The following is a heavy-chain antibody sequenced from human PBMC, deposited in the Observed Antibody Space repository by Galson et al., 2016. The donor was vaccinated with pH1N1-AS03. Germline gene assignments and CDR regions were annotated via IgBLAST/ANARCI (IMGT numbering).Heavy chain of an antibody. V-gene: IGHV3-11*01. CDR1: GFTFGDYY. CDR2: ITSSGGSGSTI. J-gene: IGHJ4*02. CDR3: ARGWYDIWTGYLVDPFDY. D-gene: IGHD3-9*01. Sequence: PRLSCAASGFTFGDYYMSWIRQAPGKGLEWISCITSSGGSGSTIYYADSVKGRFTISRDNAKNSLYLQMNSLRADDTAVYFCARGWYDIWTGYLVDPFDYWGQGALVTVSS.